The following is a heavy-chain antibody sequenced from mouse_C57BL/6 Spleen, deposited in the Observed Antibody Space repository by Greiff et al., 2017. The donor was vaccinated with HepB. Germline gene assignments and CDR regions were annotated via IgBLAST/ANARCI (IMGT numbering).Heavy chain of an antibody. CDR3: ARRGITTYYYAMDY. D-gene: IGHD2-4*01. CDR1: GYTFTSYW. J-gene: IGHJ4*01. V-gene: IGHV1-69*01. CDR2: IDPSDSYT. Sequence: QVQLQQPGAELVMPGASVKLSCKASGYTFTSYWMHWVKQRPGQGLEWIGEIDPSDSYTNYNQKFKGKSTLTVDKSSSTAYMQLSSLTSEDSAVYYCARRGITTYYYAMDYWGQGTSVTVSS.